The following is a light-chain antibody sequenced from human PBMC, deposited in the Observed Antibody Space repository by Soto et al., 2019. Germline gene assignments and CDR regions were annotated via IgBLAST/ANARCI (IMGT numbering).Light chain of an antibody. Sequence: EIVMTQSPATLSVSPGERATLSCRASQGFGRTLAWYQQKPGQTPRLLIYGASTRATGVPARFSGSGSGTEFTLTINSLQSEDFAVYYCQRYNNWPLTFGGGTKVEIK. CDR3: QRYNNWPLT. J-gene: IGKJ4*01. V-gene: IGKV3-15*01. CDR1: QGFGRT. CDR2: GAS.